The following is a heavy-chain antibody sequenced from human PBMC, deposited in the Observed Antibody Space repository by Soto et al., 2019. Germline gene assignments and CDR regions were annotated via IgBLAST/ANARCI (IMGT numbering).Heavy chain of an antibody. V-gene: IGHV3-33*01. Sequence: QVQVVESGGGVVQPGRSLRLSCAASGFTFGSHGMHWVRQAPGKGLEWVALVWYDGRNKDYADSVKGRFTISRDNSKNTLYLQMNSLRDEDTAVYYCVRAAGYSGNDYVYYYGMDVWGQGTTVTVSS. J-gene: IGHJ6*02. CDR3: VRAAGYSGNDYVYYYGMDV. CDR2: VWYDGRNK. D-gene: IGHD5-12*01. CDR1: GFTFGSHG.